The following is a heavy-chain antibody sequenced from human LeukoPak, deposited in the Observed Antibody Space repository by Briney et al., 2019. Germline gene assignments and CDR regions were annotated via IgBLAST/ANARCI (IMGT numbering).Heavy chain of an antibody. CDR3: ASLGDYGAGYYYYYGMDV. D-gene: IGHD4-17*01. J-gene: IGHJ6*02. CDR1: GGSISSYY. CDR2: IYYSGST. V-gene: IGHV4-59*12. Sequence: SETLSLTCTVSGGSISSYYWSWIRQPPGKGLEWFGYIYYSGSTNYNPSLKSRVTISVDTSKNQFSLKLSSVTAADTAVYYCASLGDYGAGYYYYYGMDVWGQGTTVTVSS.